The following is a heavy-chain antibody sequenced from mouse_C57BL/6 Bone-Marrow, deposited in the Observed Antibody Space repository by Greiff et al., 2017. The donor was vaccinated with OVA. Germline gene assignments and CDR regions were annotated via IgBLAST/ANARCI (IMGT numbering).Heavy chain of an antibody. CDR2: IDPENGDT. CDR1: GFNITDDY. J-gene: IGHJ3*01. V-gene: IGHV14-4*01. CDR3: TTEATVVAPAY. Sequence: EVQRVESGAELVRPGASVKLSCTASGFNITDDYMHWVKQRPEQGLEWIGWIDPENGDTEYPSKFQGKATITADTSSRTAYLQLSSLTSEDTAVYYCTTEATVVAPAYWGQGTLVTVSA. D-gene: IGHD1-1*01.